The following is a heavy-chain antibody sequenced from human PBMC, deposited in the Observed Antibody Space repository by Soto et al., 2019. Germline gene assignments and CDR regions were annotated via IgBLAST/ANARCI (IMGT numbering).Heavy chain of an antibody. D-gene: IGHD6-19*01. CDR2: IWYDGSNK. CDR1: GFTFSSYG. V-gene: IGHV3-33*01. CDR3: ARGSAEMAGQDY. Sequence: QVQLVESGGGVVQPGRSLRLSCAASGFTFSSYGMHWVRQAPGKGLEWVAVIWYDGSNKYYADSVQGRFTISRDNSKNALYLQMNSLRGEDTAVYYGARGSAEMAGQDYWGQGTLVTVSS. J-gene: IGHJ4*02.